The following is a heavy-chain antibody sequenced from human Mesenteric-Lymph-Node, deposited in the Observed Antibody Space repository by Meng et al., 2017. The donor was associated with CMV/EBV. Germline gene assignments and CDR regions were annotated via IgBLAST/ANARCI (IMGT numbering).Heavy chain of an antibody. D-gene: IGHD6-25*01. Sequence: KVSCKASGYTFSDHYIHWVRQAPGQGLDWIGWINPKNGDTNYAQKFQGRVTVARDTSISTVSMELRSLRSDDTALYYCARGGLAAPAHFWGQGTLVTVSS. CDR1: GYTFSDHY. CDR2: INPKNGDT. J-gene: IGHJ4*02. V-gene: IGHV1-2*02. CDR3: ARGGLAAPAHF.